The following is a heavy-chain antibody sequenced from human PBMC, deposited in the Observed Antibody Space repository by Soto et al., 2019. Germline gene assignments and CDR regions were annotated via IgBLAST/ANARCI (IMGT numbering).Heavy chain of an antibody. CDR3: ARGPTAEKVDS. Sequence: SETLSLTCTVSGGSISSYYWSWIRQPPGKGLELIGYIYYSGSTNYNPSLKSRVTISVDTSKNQFSLKLSSVTAADTAVYYCARGPTAEKVDSWGQGILVTVSS. J-gene: IGHJ4*02. CDR1: GGSISSYY. V-gene: IGHV4-59*08. CDR2: IYYSGST.